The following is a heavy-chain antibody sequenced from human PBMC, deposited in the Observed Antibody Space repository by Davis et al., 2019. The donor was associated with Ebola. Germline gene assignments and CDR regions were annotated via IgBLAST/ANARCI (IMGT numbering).Heavy chain of an antibody. CDR2: ISYDGSNK. CDR1: GFTFSSYG. D-gene: IGHD3-16*01. CDR3: AKGGGIWGGYYYGMDV. J-gene: IGHJ6*02. Sequence: GESLKISCAASGFTFSSYGMHWVRQAPGKGLEWVAVISYDGSNKYYADSVKGRFTISRDNSKNTLYLQMNSLRAEDTAVYYCAKGGGIWGGYYYGMDVWGQGTTVTVSS. V-gene: IGHV3-30*18.